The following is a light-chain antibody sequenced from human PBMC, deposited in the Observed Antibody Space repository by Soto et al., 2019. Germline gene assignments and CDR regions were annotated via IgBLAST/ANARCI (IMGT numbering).Light chain of an antibody. CDR3: QQRSDWPWT. Sequence: EIVLTQSPGTLSLSPGERATLSCRASQSVSSSYLAWYQQKPGQAPRLLMYEASNRATGIPARFSGGGSGTDFTLTISSLEPEDFAVYYCQQRSDWPWTFGQGTKVDI. V-gene: IGKV3D-20*02. CDR2: EAS. CDR1: QSVSSSY. J-gene: IGKJ1*01.